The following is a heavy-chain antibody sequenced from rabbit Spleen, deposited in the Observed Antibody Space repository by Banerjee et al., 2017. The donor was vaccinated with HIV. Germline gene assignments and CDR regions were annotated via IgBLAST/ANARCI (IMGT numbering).Heavy chain of an antibody. CDR1: GFSFSNTYW. D-gene: IGHD7-1*01. CDR3: TNTDTVAANTAFNL. Sequence: QEQLVESGGGLVQPEGSLTLTCTASGFSFSNTYWICWVRQAPGKGLEWIACIYTGSSGSTYYASWAKGRFTISKTSSTTVTLQMTRLTAADTATYFCTNTDTVAANTAFNLWGPGTLVTVS. J-gene: IGHJ4*01. V-gene: IGHV1S45*01. CDR2: IYTGSSGST.